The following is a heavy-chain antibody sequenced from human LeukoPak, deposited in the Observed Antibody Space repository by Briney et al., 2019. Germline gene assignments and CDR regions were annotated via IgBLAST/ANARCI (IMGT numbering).Heavy chain of an antibody. CDR1: GYTFTGYY. J-gene: IGHJ4*02. V-gene: IGHV1-2*02. CDR3: ARDSSGWFLVY. CDR2: INPNSGGT. D-gene: IGHD6-19*01. Sequence: VASVKVSCKASGYTFTGYYMHWVRHAPGQGLELMGWINPNSGGTNYAQKFQGRVTMTRDTSISTAYMELSRLRSDDTAVYYCARDSSGWFLVYWGQGTLVTVSS.